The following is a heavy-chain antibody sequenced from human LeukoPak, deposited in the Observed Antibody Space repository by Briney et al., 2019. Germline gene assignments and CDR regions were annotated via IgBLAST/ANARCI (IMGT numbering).Heavy chain of an antibody. J-gene: IGHJ3*02. CDR1: GFTFSSYE. Sequence: PGGSLRLSCAASGFTFSSYEMNWVRQAPGKGPEWVSYISSSGSTIYYADSVKGRFTISRDTAKNSLYLQMNSLRAEDTAVYYCARAPVGATGDAFDIWGQGTMVTVSS. D-gene: IGHD1-26*01. V-gene: IGHV3-48*03. CDR2: ISSSGSTI. CDR3: ARAPVGATGDAFDI.